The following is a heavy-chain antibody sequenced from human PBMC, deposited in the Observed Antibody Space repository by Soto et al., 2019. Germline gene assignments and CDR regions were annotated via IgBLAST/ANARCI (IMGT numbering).Heavy chain of an antibody. D-gene: IGHD2-21*01. CDR2: VHPSGNT. V-gene: IGHV4-39*02. J-gene: IGHJ4*02. Sequence: QLQLQESGPGLVKPSETLSLTCTVSGGSFSSSPGYYWGWMRQPPGKGLEWIGTVHPSGNTYYNPSFKSRVTISKDSSMNHLSRQLTSVTAADTAIYYCTTGGDPWKTGLWGQGTLVTASS. CDR3: TTGGDPWKTGL. CDR1: GGSFSSSPGYY.